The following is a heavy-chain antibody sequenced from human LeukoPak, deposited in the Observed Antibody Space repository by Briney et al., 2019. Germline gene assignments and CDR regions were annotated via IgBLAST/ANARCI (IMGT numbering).Heavy chain of an antibody. CDR3: ARARIAVSYFDY. CDR2: VYYTGST. Sequence: SETLSLTCTVSADSISTYYWSWIRQPPGKGLEWIGYVYYTGSTNHNPSLRSRVTISVDTSNNQFSLKMRSVTAADTAVYYCARARIAVSYFDYWGQGALVTVSS. CDR1: ADSISTYY. J-gene: IGHJ4*02. V-gene: IGHV4-59*01. D-gene: IGHD6-6*01.